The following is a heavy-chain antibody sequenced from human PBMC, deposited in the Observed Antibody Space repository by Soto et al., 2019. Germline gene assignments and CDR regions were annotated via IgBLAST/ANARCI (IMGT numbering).Heavy chain of an antibody. Sequence: SVKVSCKASGGTFSSYAISWVRQAPGQGLEWMGGIIPIFGTANYAQKFQGRVTITADESTSTAYMELSSLRSEDTAVYYCARKGAYNWNYDYYYYGVDVWGQGTTVTVS. D-gene: IGHD1-7*01. CDR1: GGTFSSYA. CDR3: ARKGAYNWNYDYYYYGVDV. J-gene: IGHJ6*02. CDR2: IIPIFGTA. V-gene: IGHV1-69*13.